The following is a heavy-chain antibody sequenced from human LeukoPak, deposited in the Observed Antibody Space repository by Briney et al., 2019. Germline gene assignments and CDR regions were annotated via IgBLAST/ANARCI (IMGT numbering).Heavy chain of an antibody. V-gene: IGHV4-59*01. Sequence: SETLSLTCTVSGGSISSYYWSWIRQPPGKGLGWIGYIYYSGSTNYNPSLKSRVSISVDTSKNQFSLKLSSVTAADTAVYYCARVGYSYGTYYYDSSGYYLDYWGQGTLVTVSS. CDR2: IYYSGST. CDR3: ARVGYSYGTYYYDSSGYYLDY. CDR1: GGSISSYY. D-gene: IGHD3-22*01. J-gene: IGHJ4*02.